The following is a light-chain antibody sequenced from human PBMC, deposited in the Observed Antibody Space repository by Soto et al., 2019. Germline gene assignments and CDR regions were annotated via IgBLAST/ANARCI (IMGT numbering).Light chain of an antibody. CDR3: ATWDDSLNGDV. V-gene: IGLV1-44*01. J-gene: IGLJ1*01. CDR1: GPNIGRNT. CDR2: INN. Sequence: QSVLTQPPSASGTPGQRITISCSGSGPNIGRNTVTWYQQLPRTAPKLLIYINNQRPSGVPDRFSGSKSGTSASLAISGLQSGDEADYYCATWDDSLNGDVFGTGTKLTVL.